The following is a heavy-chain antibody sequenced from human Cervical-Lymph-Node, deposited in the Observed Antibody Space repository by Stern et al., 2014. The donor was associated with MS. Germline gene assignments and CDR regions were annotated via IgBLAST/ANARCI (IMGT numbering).Heavy chain of an antibody. J-gene: IGHJ4*02. V-gene: IGHV1-18*04. CDR2: ISAYNGNT. Sequence: VQLVQPGAEVKKPGASVKVSCKASGYTFTSYGISWVRQAPGQGLEWMGWISAYNGNTNYAQKLQGRVPMTTDTSTSTAYMELRSLRSDDTAVYYCARVGTLLEWFLPLDYWGQGTLVTVSS. CDR3: ARVGTLLEWFLPLDY. D-gene: IGHD3-3*01. CDR1: GYTFTSYG.